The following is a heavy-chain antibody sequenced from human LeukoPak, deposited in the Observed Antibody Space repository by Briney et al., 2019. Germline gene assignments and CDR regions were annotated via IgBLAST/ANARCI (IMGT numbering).Heavy chain of an antibody. CDR1: GFTFSSYG. CDR3: AKDLSGLYDILTGKDAFDI. Sequence: PGGSLRLSCAASGFTFSSYGMHWVRQAPGKGLEWVAFIRYDGSNKYYADSVKGRFTISRDNSKNTLYLQMNSLRAEDTAVYYCAKDLSGLYDILTGKDAFDIWGQGTMVTVSS. CDR2: IRYDGSNK. D-gene: IGHD3-9*01. J-gene: IGHJ3*02. V-gene: IGHV3-30*02.